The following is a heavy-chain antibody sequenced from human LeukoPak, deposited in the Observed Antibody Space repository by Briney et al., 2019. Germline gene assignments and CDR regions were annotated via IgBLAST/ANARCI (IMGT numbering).Heavy chain of an antibody. CDR2: IYSGGST. J-gene: IGHJ4*02. Sequence: PGGSLRLSCAASGFTVSSNYMSWVRQAPGKGLEWVSVIYSGGSTYYADSVKGRFTISRDNSKNTLYLQMNSLRAEDTAVYYCAKAQITIFGVVFNYWGQGTLVTVSS. CDR3: AKAQITIFGVVFNY. V-gene: IGHV3-53*01. D-gene: IGHD3-3*01. CDR1: GFTVSSNY.